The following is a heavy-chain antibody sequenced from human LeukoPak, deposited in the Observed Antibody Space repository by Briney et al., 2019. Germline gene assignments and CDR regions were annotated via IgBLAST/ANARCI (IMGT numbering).Heavy chain of an antibody. CDR2: IIPIFGIT. J-gene: IGHJ3*02. CDR3: ARGRGRLELPPSVFDAFDR. Sequence: GASVKVSCKASGGTFSSYAISWVRQAPGQGLEWMGRIIPIFGITNYAQKFQGRVTITADKSTSTAYMELSSLRSEDTAVYYCARGRGRLELPPSVFDAFDRWGQGTMVTVSS. CDR1: GGTFSSYA. V-gene: IGHV1-69*04. D-gene: IGHD1-7*01.